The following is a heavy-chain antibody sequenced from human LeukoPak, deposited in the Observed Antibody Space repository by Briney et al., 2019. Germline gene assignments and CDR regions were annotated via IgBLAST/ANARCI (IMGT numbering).Heavy chain of an antibody. CDR1: GYTFTSYD. D-gene: IGHD2-15*01. Sequence: ASVKVSCKASGYTFTSYDINWVRQATGQRLEWMGWINAGNGNTKYSQKFQGRVTITRDTSASTAYMELSSLRSEDTAVYYCARVPGGGRYIFDYWGQGTLVTVSS. CDR3: ARVPGGGRYIFDY. V-gene: IGHV1-3*01. CDR2: INAGNGNT. J-gene: IGHJ4*02.